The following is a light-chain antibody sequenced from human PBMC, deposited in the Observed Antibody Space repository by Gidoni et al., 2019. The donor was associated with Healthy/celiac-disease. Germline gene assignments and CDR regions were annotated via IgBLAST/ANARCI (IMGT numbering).Light chain of an antibody. CDR1: QSVSSN. V-gene: IGKV3-15*01. CDR3: QQYNNWPPVT. Sequence: PATLSVSPGERATLSCRASQSVSSNLAWYQQKPGQAPRLLISGESNRATGIPARLSGSGSGTEFTLTISSRQSEDFAVYYGQQYNNWPPVTFGQGTKLEIK. J-gene: IGKJ2*01. CDR2: GES.